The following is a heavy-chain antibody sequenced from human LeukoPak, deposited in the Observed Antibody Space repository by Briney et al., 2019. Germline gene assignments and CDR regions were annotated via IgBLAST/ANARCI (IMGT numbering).Heavy chain of an antibody. CDR1: GFTFNNYA. Sequence: GGSLRLSCAASGFTFNNYAMNWVRQAPGKGLEWVSSISGGGETTYYADSAKGRFTISRDNSQNTLYLQMNGLRAEDTAVYYCARDYADYVGYFFFDYCGQGTLVNVSS. D-gene: IGHD4-17*01. J-gene: IGHJ4*02. V-gene: IGHV3-23*01. CDR2: ISGGGETT. CDR3: ARDYADYVGYFFFDY.